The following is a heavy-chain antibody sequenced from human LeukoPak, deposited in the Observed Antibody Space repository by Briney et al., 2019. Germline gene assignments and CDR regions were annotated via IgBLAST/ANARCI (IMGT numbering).Heavy chain of an antibody. CDR2: TSAYNGNT. CDR1: GYTFTSYG. V-gene: IGHV1-18*01. D-gene: IGHD3-9*01. Sequence: ASVKVSCKASGYTFTSYGISWVRQAPGQGLEWMGWTSAYNGNTNYAQKLQGRVTMTTDTSTSTAYMELRSLRSDDTAVYYCARESRLRYFDWLSPGGNDAFDIWGQGTMVTVSS. J-gene: IGHJ3*02. CDR3: ARESRLRYFDWLSPGGNDAFDI.